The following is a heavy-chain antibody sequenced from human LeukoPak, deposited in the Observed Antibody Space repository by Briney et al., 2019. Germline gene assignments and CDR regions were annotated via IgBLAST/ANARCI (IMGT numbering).Heavy chain of an antibody. J-gene: IGHJ3*01. D-gene: IGHD1-26*01. CDR3: ARTCYSGSHNSAFDL. CDR1: RGSISGHY. CDR2: IYYSGNT. Sequence: SETLSLTCTVSRGSISGHYWSWIRQSPGKGLEWIGNIYYSGNTNYNPSLKSRVTISIDTSRIHFSLHLSSVTAADTAVYYCARTCYSGSHNSAFDLWGQGTVVTVSS. V-gene: IGHV4-59*08.